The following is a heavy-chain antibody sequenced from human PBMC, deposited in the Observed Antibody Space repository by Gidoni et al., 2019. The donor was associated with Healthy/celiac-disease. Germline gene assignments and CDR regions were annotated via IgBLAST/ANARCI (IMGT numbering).Heavy chain of an antibody. Sequence: EVQLVESGGGLVQPGRSLRLSCAASGFAFDAHAMHGVRHAPGKGLEWVSGISWNSGSIGDADSVKGRSTISRDNAKNSLYLQMNRLRAEDTALYYCAKDRSSGGYYYGMDVWGQGTTVTVSS. CDR1: GFAFDAHA. D-gene: IGHD2-15*01. J-gene: IGHJ6*02. CDR3: AKDRSSGGYYYGMDV. V-gene: IGHV3-9*01. CDR2: ISWNSGSI.